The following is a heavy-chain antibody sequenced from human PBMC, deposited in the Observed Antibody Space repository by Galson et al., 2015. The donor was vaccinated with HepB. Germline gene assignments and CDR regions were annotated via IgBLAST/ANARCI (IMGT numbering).Heavy chain of an antibody. J-gene: IGHJ4*02. CDR3: ARGGDIVVVPAMAAVPIDY. D-gene: IGHD2-2*01. CDR1: GYTFTGYY. Sequence: SVKVSCKASGYTFTGYYMHWVRQAPGQGLEWMGWINPNSGGTNYAQKFQGWVTMTRDTSISTAYMELSRLRSDDTAVYYCARGGDIVVVPAMAAVPIDYWGQGTLVTVSS. CDR2: INPNSGGT. V-gene: IGHV1-2*04.